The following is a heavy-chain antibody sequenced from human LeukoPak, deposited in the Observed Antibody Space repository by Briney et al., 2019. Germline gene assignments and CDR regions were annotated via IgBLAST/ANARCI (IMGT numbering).Heavy chain of an antibody. Sequence: GGSLRLSCAASGFTFSTYEMDWVRQAPGKGPEWVSNIRQDESDRYYADSVKGRFTISRDNAKKSVYLHMSSLRAEDTALYYCARLSAYYYGSYFFYYMDVWGQGTTVTVSS. J-gene: IGHJ6*03. V-gene: IGHV3-7*01. CDR1: GFTFSTYE. CDR3: ARLSAYYYGSYFFYYMDV. CDR2: IRQDESDR. D-gene: IGHD3-10*01.